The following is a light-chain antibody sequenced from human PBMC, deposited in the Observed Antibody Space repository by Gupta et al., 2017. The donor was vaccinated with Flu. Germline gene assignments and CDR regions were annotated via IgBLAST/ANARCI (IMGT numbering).Light chain of an antibody. CDR1: QSLVYSDGNIY. CDR2: QVS. CDR3: MQGSRWPWA. J-gene: IGKJ1*01. Sequence: ISCRSSQSLVYSDGNIYLHWFQQRPGQSPRSLIYQVSHRESGVPDRFSGSGSGTDFTLKISRVEAEDVGVYYCMQGSRWPWAFGQGTKVEIK. V-gene: IGKV2-30*01.